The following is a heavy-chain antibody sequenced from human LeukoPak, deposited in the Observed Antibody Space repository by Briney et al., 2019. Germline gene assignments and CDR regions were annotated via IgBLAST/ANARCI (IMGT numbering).Heavy chain of an antibody. Sequence: ESGPTLVNPTQTLTLTCTFSGFSLSTSGVGVGWIRQPPGKALEWLALIYWDDDKRYSPSLKSRLTITKDTPKNQVVLTMTNMDPVDTATYYCAHRSRYFGPVGKKRRGKYNWFDPWGQGTLVTVSS. CDR1: GFSLSTSGVG. J-gene: IGHJ5*02. CDR2: IYWDDDK. D-gene: IGHD3-9*01. CDR3: AHRSRYFGPVGKKRRGKYNWFDP. V-gene: IGHV2-5*02.